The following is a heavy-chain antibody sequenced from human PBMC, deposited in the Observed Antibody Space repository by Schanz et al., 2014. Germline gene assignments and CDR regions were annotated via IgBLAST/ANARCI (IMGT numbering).Heavy chain of an antibody. Sequence: EVQLLESGGGFVQLGGSLRLSCVASGVTFSSYAMSWVRQASGKGLEWVSAISGSGASTYYADSVKGRFTISRDNSKNTLYLQINNLRAEDTAVYYCAYYDVLTGFDYWGQGTLVAVSS. CDR1: GVTFSSYA. D-gene: IGHD3-9*01. CDR2: ISGSGAST. CDR3: AYYDVLTGFDY. V-gene: IGHV3-23*01. J-gene: IGHJ4*02.